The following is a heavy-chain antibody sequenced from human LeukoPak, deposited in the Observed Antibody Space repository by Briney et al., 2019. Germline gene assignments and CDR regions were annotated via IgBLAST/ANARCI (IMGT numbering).Heavy chain of an antibody. CDR3: AKDRGFGLGGIFDY. D-gene: IGHD2-15*01. V-gene: IGHV3-23*01. J-gene: IGHJ4*02. CDR1: GFTFSSYA. Sequence: PGGSLRLFCAASGFTFSSYAMSWVCQAPGKGLEWVSAISGSGGSTYYADSVKGRFTISRDNSKNTLYLQMNSLRAEDTAVYHCAKDRGFGLGGIFDYWGQGTLVTVSS. CDR2: ISGSGGST.